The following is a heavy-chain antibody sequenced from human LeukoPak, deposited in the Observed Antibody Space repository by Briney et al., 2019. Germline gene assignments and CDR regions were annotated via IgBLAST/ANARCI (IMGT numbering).Heavy chain of an antibody. CDR3: ARVDVGWFDP. CDR1: GFTVSSNY. V-gene: IGHV3-66*01. J-gene: IGHJ5*02. CDR2: IYSGGST. Sequence: PGGSLRLSCAASGFTVSSNYMSWVRQAPGKGLEWASVIYSGGSTYYADSVKGRFTISRDNSKNTLYLQMNSLRAEDTAVYYCARVDVGWFDPWGQGTLVTVSS. D-gene: IGHD1-26*01.